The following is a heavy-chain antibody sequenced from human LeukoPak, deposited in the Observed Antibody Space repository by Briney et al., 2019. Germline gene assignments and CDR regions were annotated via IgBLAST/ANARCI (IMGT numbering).Heavy chain of an antibody. CDR2: IYYTGNT. CDR1: GGSTTDYY. D-gene: IGHD3-10*02. V-gene: IGHV4-4*07. Sequence: SETLSLTCSVSGGSTTDYYWKWIRQPAGQGLEWLGRIYYTGNTAYSPSLESRLTMSLDTAKNQFSLKVTSVTAADTAVYYCARGGTLFTYFDSWGQGTLVTVSS. J-gene: IGHJ4*02. CDR3: ARGGTLFTYFDS.